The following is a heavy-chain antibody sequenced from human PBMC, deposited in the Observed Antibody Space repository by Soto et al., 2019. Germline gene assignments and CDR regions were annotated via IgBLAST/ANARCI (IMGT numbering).Heavy chain of an antibody. CDR2: HHHSGSN. CDR3: ARGPYCGADCPIDY. D-gene: IGHD2-21*02. V-gene: IGHV4-59*01. J-gene: IGHJ4*02. CDR1: GASIQSYY. Sequence: SETLSLTCTVSGASIQSYYWTWIRQPPGKGLEWIGYHHHSGSNSYNPSLKSRVTMSVDTSENQFSLKLSSVTAADTAVYYCARGPYCGADCPIDYWGLGTLVTAPQ.